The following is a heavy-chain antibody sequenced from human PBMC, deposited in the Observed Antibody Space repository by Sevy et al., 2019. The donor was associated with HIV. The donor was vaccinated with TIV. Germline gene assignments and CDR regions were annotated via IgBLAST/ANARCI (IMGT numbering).Heavy chain of an antibody. CDR1: GFTVNSNY. Sequence: GGSLRLSCAASGFTVNSNYMTWVRQAPGKGLEWVALISYDGSDKFYADSVKGRFTITRDNFKNTLYLQMNGLTTEDTAVYYCARPRANYVDHYFFYAMDVWGKGTTVTVSS. V-gene: IGHV3-30-3*01. CDR3: ARPRANYVDHYFFYAMDV. J-gene: IGHJ6*04. CDR2: ISYDGSDK. D-gene: IGHD4-17*01.